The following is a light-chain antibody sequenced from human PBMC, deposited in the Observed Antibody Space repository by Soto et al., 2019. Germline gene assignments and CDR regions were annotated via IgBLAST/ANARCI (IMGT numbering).Light chain of an antibody. CDR1: QGISSY. CDR3: QQYYSYPRT. J-gene: IGKJ1*01. V-gene: IGKV1-8*01. CDR2: AAS. Sequence: AIRMTQSPSSLSASTGDRVTITSRASQGISSYLAWYRQKPGKAPKLLIYAASTLQSGVPSRFSGSGSGTDFTLTISCLQSEDFATYYCQQYYSYPRTFGQGTKVDIK.